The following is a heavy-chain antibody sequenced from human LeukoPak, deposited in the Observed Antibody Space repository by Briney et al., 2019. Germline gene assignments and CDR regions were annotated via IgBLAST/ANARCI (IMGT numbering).Heavy chain of an antibody. J-gene: IGHJ4*02. V-gene: IGHV3-21*01. CDR1: GFTFSSYK. CDR2: ISPSSSYI. D-gene: IGHD3-10*01. CDR3: ARGSFHYYPYF. Sequence: PGGSLRLSCEASGFTFSSYKMTWVRQAPGKGLEWVASISPSSSYIYYGDSVKGRFTISRDNAKNSLFLQMSSLRVEDTAVYFCARGSFHYYPYFWGQGTLVTVSS.